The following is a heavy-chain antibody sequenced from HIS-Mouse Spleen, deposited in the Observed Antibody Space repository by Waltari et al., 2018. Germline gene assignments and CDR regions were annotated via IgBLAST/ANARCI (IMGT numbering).Heavy chain of an antibody. V-gene: IGHV4-31*03. CDR3: ARSPYYDFWSGYSDNWFDP. Sequence: QVQLQESGPGLVKPSQTLSLTCTVSGGSISSGGYYWSWIRQHPGQGLAWIGYIYYSGSHHYNPSLKSRVTISVDTSKHQFSLKLSSVTAADTAVYYCARSPYYDFWSGYSDNWFDPWGQGTLVTVSS. CDR2: IYYSGSH. CDR1: GGSISSGGYY. J-gene: IGHJ5*02. D-gene: IGHD3-3*01.